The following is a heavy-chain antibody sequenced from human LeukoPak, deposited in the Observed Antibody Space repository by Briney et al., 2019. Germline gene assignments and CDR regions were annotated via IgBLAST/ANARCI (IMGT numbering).Heavy chain of an antibody. J-gene: IGHJ4*02. Sequence: GSSVKVSCKASGGTFSSYAISWVRQAPGQGLEWMGIINPSGGSTSYAQKFQGRVTMTRDTSTSTVYMELSSLRSEDTAVYYCARGVLLRAAGNVVYWGQGTLVTVSS. CDR1: GGTFSSYA. D-gene: IGHD6-13*01. V-gene: IGHV1-46*01. CDR3: ARGVLLRAAGNVVY. CDR2: INPSGGST.